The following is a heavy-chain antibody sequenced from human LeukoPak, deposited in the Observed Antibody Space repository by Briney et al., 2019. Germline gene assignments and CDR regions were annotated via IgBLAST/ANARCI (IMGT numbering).Heavy chain of an antibody. D-gene: IGHD3-22*01. CDR3: AKKYAVDRYYYDSSGYSEFDY. CDR1: GFTFSSYA. Sequence: RLGGSLRLSCAASGFTFSSYAMSWVRQAPGKGLEWVSAISGSGGSTYYADSVKGRFTISRDNSKNTLYLQMNSLRAEDTAVYYCAKKYAVDRYYYDSSGYSEFDYWGQGTLVTVSS. CDR2: ISGSGGST. V-gene: IGHV3-23*01. J-gene: IGHJ4*02.